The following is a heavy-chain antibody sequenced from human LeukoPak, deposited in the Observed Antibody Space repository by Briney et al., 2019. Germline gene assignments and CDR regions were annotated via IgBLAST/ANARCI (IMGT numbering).Heavy chain of an antibody. D-gene: IGHD3-10*01. CDR3: ARRGPLRRYYYGSGSYDAFDI. CDR2: INHSGST. J-gene: IGHJ3*02. V-gene: IGHV4-34*01. Sequence: PSETLSLTCAVYGGSFSGYYWSWIRQPPGKGLEWIGEINHSGSTNYNPSLKSRVTISVDTSKNQFSLKLSSVTAADTAVYYCARRGPLRRYYYGSGSYDAFDIWGQGTMVTVSS. CDR1: GGSFSGYY.